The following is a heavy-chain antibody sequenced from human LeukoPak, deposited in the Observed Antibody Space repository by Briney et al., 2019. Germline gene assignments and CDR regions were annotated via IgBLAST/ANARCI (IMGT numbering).Heavy chain of an antibody. V-gene: IGHV3-30*03. CDR2: ISYDGNNE. Sequence: GRSLRLSCAAPGFTFSDYAMHWVRQAPGKGLEWVAVISYDGNNEYYTDSVKGRFTISRDNSKNTLYLQMNSLRAEDTAVYYCARDYAAGTPASYYYYYYGMDVWGKGTTVTVSS. J-gene: IGHJ6*04. CDR3: ARDYAAGTPASYYYYYYGMDV. D-gene: IGHD6-13*01. CDR1: GFTFSDYA.